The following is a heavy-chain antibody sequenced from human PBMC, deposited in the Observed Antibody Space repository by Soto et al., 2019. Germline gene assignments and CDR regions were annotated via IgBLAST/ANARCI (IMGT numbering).Heavy chain of an antibody. CDR3: ARDPSYDSSGYYSPFDY. V-gene: IGHV3-30-3*01. Sequence: VQLVESGGGVVQPGRSLRLSCAASGFTFSSYAMHWVRQAPGKGLEWVAVISYDGSNKYYADSVKGRFTISRDNSKNTLYLQMNSLRAEDTAVYYCARDPSYDSSGYYSPFDYWGQGTLVTVSS. CDR2: ISYDGSNK. D-gene: IGHD3-22*01. J-gene: IGHJ4*02. CDR1: GFTFSSYA.